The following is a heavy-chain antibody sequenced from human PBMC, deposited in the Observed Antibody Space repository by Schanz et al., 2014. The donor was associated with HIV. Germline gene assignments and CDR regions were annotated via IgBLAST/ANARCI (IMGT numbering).Heavy chain of an antibody. CDR2: INPNSGGT. Sequence: QVQLVQSGAEVKKPGASVRVSCKASEYTFTGYYVHWVRQAPGQGLEWMGWINPNSGGTKFAQKFRGRVTMTRDTSINTASLEVNRLMSDDTAVYYCARNQFQMLPFDSWGQGTLVTVSS. CDR1: EYTFTGYY. J-gene: IGHJ4*02. CDR3: ARNQFQMLPFDS. D-gene: IGHD2-15*01. V-gene: IGHV1-2*02.